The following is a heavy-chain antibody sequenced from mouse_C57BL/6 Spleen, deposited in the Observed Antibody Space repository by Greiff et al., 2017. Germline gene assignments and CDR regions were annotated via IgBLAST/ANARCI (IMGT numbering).Heavy chain of an antibody. D-gene: IGHD2-4*01. J-gene: IGHJ2*01. CDR3: AREIYYDYYGYFDY. CDR2: INPYNGGT. Sequence: VQLQQSGPVLVKPGASVKMSCKASGYTFTDYYMNWVKQSHGKSLEWIGVINPYNGGTSYNQKFKGKATLTVDKSSSTAYMERNSLTSEDSAVYYCAREIYYDYYGYFDYWGQGTTLTVSS. V-gene: IGHV1-19*01. CDR1: GYTFTDYY.